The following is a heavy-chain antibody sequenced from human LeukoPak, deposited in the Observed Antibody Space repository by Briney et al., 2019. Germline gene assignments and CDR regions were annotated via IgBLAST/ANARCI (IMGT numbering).Heavy chain of an antibody. J-gene: IGHJ4*02. Sequence: SETLSLTCTVSGGSISSYYWSWIRQPPGKGLEWIGEINHSGSTNYNPSLKSRVTISLDTSKSQFSLKVRYVTAADTAVYYCARVVAVAHPFDYWGQGTLVTVSS. CDR3: ARVVAVAHPFDY. CDR2: INHSGST. V-gene: IGHV4-34*01. D-gene: IGHD6-19*01. CDR1: GGSISSYY.